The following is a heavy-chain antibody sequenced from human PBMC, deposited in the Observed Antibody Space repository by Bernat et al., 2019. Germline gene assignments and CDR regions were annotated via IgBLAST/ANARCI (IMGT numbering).Heavy chain of an antibody. CDR2: ISYDGSNK. J-gene: IGHJ4*02. Sequence: VQLVESGGGLVQPGGSLKLSCAASGFTFSSYGMHWVRQAPGKGLEWVAVISYDGSNKYYADSVKGRFTISRDNSKNTLYLQMNSLRAEDTAVYYCAKPLGHTHHYFDYWGQGTLVTVSS. V-gene: IGHV3-30*18. D-gene: IGHD7-27*01. CDR3: AKPLGHTHHYFDY. CDR1: GFTFSSYG.